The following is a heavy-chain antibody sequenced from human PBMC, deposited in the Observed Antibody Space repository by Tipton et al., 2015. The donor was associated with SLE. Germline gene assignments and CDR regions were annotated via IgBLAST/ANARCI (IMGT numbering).Heavy chain of an antibody. CDR2: INHRGST. V-gene: IGHV4-34*01. D-gene: IGHD6-13*01. CDR1: GGSFSGYY. CDR3: ARASSSSWDTGYYYYMDV. Sequence: TLSLTCAVYGGSFSGYYWSWIRQPPGKGLEYIGEINHRGSTNYNPSLKSRVTISVDTSKNQFSLKLSSVTAADTAVYYCARASSSSWDTGYYYYMDVWGKGTTVTVSS. J-gene: IGHJ6*03.